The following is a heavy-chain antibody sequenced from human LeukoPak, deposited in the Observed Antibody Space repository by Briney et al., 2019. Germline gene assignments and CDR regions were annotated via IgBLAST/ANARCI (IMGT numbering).Heavy chain of an antibody. D-gene: IGHD5-24*01. V-gene: IGHV3-66*02. Sequence: GGSLRLSCVASGFSVGNNYMNWVRQAPGKGLEWVSVIYSGGSTYYADPVKGRFTISRDSSKNTLYLQIHSLRVEDTAVYYCARAIRDASVSLRFDYWGQGTLVTVSS. J-gene: IGHJ4*02. CDR3: ARAIRDASVSLRFDY. CDR1: GFSVGNNY. CDR2: IYSGGST.